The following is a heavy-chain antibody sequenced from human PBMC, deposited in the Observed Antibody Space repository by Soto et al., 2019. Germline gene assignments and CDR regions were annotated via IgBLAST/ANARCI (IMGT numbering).Heavy chain of an antibody. V-gene: IGHV4-39*01. J-gene: IGHJ3*02. CDR3: ARLCCIRWYCSSTSCYAGAFDI. CDR2: IYYSGST. D-gene: IGHD2-2*01. CDR1: GGSISSSSYY. Sequence: QLQLQESGPELVKPSETLSLTCTVSGGSISSSSYYWGWIRQPPGKGLEWIGSIYYSGSTYYNPSLKSRVTISVDTSKNQFSLKLSSVTAADTAVYYCARLCCIRWYCSSTSCYAGAFDIWGQGTMVTVSS.